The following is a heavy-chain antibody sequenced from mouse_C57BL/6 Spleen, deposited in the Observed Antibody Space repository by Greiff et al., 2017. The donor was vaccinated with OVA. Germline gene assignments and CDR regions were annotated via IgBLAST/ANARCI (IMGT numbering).Heavy chain of an antibody. CDR1: GFTFSSYA. V-gene: IGHV5-4*01. J-gene: IGHJ2*01. CDR2: ISDGGSYT. CDR3: ARVANWSYFDY. Sequence: EVQRVESGGGLVKPGGSLKLSCAASGFTFSSYAMSWVRQTPEKRLEWVATISDGGSYTYYPDNVKGRFTISRDNAKNNLYLQMSHLKSEDTAMYYCARVANWSYFDYWGQGTTLTVSS. D-gene: IGHD4-1*01.